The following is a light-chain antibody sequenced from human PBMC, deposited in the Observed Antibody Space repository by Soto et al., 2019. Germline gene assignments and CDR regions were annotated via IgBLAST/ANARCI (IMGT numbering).Light chain of an antibody. Sequence: QSALTQPASVSGSPEQSITISCTGTSNDVGRYNLVSWYQQHPGKAPKVMIYEATKRPSGVSNRFSGSKSGNTASLTISGLQAEDEADYYCCAYAGSGTVVFGGGTKLTVL. CDR1: SNDVGRYNL. J-gene: IGLJ3*02. V-gene: IGLV2-23*01. CDR3: CAYAGSGTVV. CDR2: EAT.